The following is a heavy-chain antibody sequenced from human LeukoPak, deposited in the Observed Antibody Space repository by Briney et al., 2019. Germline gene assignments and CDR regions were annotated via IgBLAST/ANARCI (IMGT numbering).Heavy chain of an antibody. CDR1: GDSISSGGYY. CDR2: IYYSGST. Sequence: PSETLSLTCTVSGDSISSGGYYWSWIRQHPGKGLEWIGYIYYSGSTYYNPSLKSRVTISVDTSKNQFSLKLSSVTAADTAVYYCARRTREHTDCTNGVCYISPFYYFDYWGQGTLVTVSS. V-gene: IGHV4-31*03. CDR3: ARRTREHTDCTNGVCYISPFYYFDY. J-gene: IGHJ4*02. D-gene: IGHD2-8*01.